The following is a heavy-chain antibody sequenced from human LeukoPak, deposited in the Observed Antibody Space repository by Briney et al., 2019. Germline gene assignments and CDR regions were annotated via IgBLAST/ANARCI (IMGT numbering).Heavy chain of an antibody. V-gene: IGHV1-18*01. D-gene: IGHD3-9*01. CDR2: ISAYNGNT. Sequence: GASVKVSCKASGYTLTSYGISWVRQAPGQGLEWMGWISAYNGNTNYAQKLQGRVTMTTDTSTSTAYMELRSLRSDDTAVYYCARMVYYDILTGYPRSQYYFDYWGQGTLVTVSS. CDR3: ARMVYYDILTGYPRSQYYFDY. J-gene: IGHJ4*02. CDR1: GYTLTSYG.